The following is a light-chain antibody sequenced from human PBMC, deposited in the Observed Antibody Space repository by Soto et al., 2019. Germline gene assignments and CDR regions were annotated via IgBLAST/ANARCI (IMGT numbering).Light chain of an antibody. J-gene: IGKJ1*01. CDR2: DVS. CDR1: LSLSSY. CDR3: QQRGDWPA. Sequence: EVVLTQFPSTPSLSVGDRATLSCRASLSLSSYLTWYQQKPGQAPRLLFYDVSNRATGVPDRFTSSGSGTDFTLTISSLEPEDFAVYYCQQRGDWPAFGQGTKVDIK. V-gene: IGKV3-11*01.